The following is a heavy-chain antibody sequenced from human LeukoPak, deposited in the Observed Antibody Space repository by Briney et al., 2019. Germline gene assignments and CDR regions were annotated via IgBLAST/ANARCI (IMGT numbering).Heavy chain of an antibody. Sequence: ASVKVSCKASGGTFSSYAISWVRQARGQGLEWMGWIIPIFGTANYAQKFQGRVTITTDESTSTAYMELSSLRSEDTAVYYCASIDQRYCSSTSCPIDFDYWGQGTMVTVSS. CDR2: IIPIFGTA. J-gene: IGHJ4*02. D-gene: IGHD2-2*01. CDR1: GGTFSSYA. V-gene: IGHV1-69*05. CDR3: ASIDQRYCSSTSCPIDFDY.